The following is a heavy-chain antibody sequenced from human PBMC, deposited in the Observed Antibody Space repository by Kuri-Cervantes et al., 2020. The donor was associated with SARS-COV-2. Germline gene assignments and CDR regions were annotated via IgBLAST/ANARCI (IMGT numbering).Heavy chain of an antibody. V-gene: IGHV1-46*01. CDR1: GYTFTSYY. D-gene: IGHD3-10*01. CDR2: INPSGGST. CDR3: ARARGFGTETNWFDP. Sequence: ASVKVSCKASGYTFTSYYMHWVRQAPGQGLEWMGIINPSGGSTSYEQKFQGRVTMTRDTSTSTVYMELSSLRSEDTAVYYCARARGFGTETNWFDPWGQGTLVTVSS. J-gene: IGHJ5*02.